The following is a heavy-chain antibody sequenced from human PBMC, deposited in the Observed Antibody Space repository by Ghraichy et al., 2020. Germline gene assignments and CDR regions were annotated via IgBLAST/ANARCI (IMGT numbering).Heavy chain of an antibody. CDR2: INHSGST. J-gene: IGHJ6*02. CDR1: GGSFSGYY. Sequence: SETLSLTCAVYGGSFSGYYWSWIRQPPGKGLEWIGEINHSGSTNYNPSLNSRVTISRDKSKNQFSLKLSSVTAADTAVYFCSRVPLNHAYYYYTMDVWGQGTTVTVSS. CDR3: SRVPLNHAYYYYTMDV. V-gene: IGHV4-34*01.